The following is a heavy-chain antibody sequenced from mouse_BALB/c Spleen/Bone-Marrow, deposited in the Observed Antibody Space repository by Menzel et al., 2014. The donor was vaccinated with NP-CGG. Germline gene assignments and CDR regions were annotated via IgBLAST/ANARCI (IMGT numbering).Heavy chain of an antibody. Sequence: EVMLVESGGGLVQPGGSRKLSCAASGFTLSDYGMAWVRQAPGKGPEWVAFISNLAYSIYYADTVTGRFTISRENAKNTLYLEMSSLRSEDTAMYYCARDQVYYYGSSYGYFDVWGAGTTVTVSS. CDR3: ARDQVYYYGSSYGYFDV. J-gene: IGHJ1*01. CDR2: ISNLAYSI. D-gene: IGHD1-1*01. V-gene: IGHV5-15*02. CDR1: GFTLSDYG.